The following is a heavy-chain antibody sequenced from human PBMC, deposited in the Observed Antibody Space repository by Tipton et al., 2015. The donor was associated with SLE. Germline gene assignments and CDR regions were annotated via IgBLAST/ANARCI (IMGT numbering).Heavy chain of an antibody. CDR2: IYYSGST. CDR1: GGSISSYY. V-gene: IGHV4-59*01. J-gene: IGHJ3*02. Sequence: TLSLTCTVSGGSISSYYWSWIRQPPGKGLEWIGCIYYSGSTNYNPSLKSRVTISVDTSKNQFSLKLSSVTAADTAVYYCARSDSAIAVAGQAFDIWGQGTMVTVSS. CDR3: ARSDSAIAVAGQAFDI. D-gene: IGHD6-19*01.